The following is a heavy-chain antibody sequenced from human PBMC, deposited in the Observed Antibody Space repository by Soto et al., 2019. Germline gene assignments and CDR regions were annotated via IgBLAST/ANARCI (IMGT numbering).Heavy chain of an antibody. CDR2: ISGSGGST. J-gene: IGHJ4*02. Sequence: GESLKISCAASGFTFSSYAMSWVRQAPGKGLEWVSAISGSGGSTYYADSVKGRFTISRDNSKNTLYLQMNSLRAEDSAVYYCAKGRDDSTGSYPDFDYWGQGTMVTVYS. V-gene: IGHV3-23*01. CDR3: AKGRDDSTGSYPDFDY. CDR1: GFTFSSYA. D-gene: IGHD3-22*01.